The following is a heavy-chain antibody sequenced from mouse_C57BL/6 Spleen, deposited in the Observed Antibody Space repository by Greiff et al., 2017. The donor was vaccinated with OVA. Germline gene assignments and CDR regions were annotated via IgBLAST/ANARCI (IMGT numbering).Heavy chain of an antibody. V-gene: IGHV1-64*01. J-gene: IGHJ4*01. Sequence: VQLQQSGAELVKPGASVKLSCKASGYTFTSYWMHWVKQRPGQGLEWIGMIHPNSGSTNYNEKFKSKATLTVDKSSSTAYMQLSSLTSEDSAVYYCARTGTRAMDYWGKGTSVTVAS. CDR3: ARTGTRAMDY. CDR1: GYTFTSYW. D-gene: IGHD4-1*01. CDR2: IHPNSGST.